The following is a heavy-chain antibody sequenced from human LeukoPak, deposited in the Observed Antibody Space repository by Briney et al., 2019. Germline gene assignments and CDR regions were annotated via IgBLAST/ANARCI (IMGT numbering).Heavy chain of an antibody. CDR2: ISSSSSYI. D-gene: IGHD3-3*01. V-gene: IGHV3-21*01. CDR1: GFTFSSYS. J-gene: IGHJ3*02. CDR3: AEGQEGKYYGFWSGFAFDI. Sequence: PGRSLRLSCAASGFTFSSYSMNWVRQAPGKGLEWVSSISSSSSYIYYADSVKGRFTISRDNAKNSLYLQMNSLRAEDTAVYYCAEGQEGKYYGFWSGFAFDIWGQGTMVTVSS.